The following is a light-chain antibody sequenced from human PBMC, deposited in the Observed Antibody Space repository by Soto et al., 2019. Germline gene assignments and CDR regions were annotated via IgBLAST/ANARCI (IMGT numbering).Light chain of an antibody. Sequence: EIVLTQSPATLSLSPGERATLSCKASQSVSSSYLAWYQQNPGQAPRLLIYGASSRATGIPDRFSGSGSGTDFTLTISRLEPEDFAVYYCQQYGSSPSALTFGGGTKVDI. J-gene: IGKJ4*01. CDR2: GAS. CDR1: QSVSSSY. V-gene: IGKV3-20*01. CDR3: QQYGSSPSALT.